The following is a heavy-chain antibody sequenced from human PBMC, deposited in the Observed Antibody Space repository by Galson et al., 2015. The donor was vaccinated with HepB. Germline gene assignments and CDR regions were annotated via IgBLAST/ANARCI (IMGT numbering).Heavy chain of an antibody. CDR3: AKGGNYYDASAHCTSQDPLDN. D-gene: IGHD3-22*01. Sequence: SLRLSCAASGFKFSSYAMSWVRQAPGKGLEWVSTTNGNGRSTHYANSVKGRFTISRDNSKNTLYLQMTTLRAEDTAVYYCAKGGNYYDASAHCTSQDPLDNWGQGALVTVSS. V-gene: IGHV3-23*01. J-gene: IGHJ4*02. CDR1: GFKFSSYA. CDR2: TNGNGRST.